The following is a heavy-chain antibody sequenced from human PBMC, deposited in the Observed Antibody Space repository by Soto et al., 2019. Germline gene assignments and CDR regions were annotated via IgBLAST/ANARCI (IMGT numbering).Heavy chain of an antibody. CDR1: GFTFSSYA. CDR3: AKGYDLIAARGYYYYGMDV. D-gene: IGHD6-6*01. CDR2: ISGSGGST. Sequence: GGSLRLSCAASGFTFSSYAMSWVRQAPGKGLEWVSAISGSGGSTYYADSVKGRFTISRDNSKNTLYLQMNSLRAEDTAVYYCAKGYDLIAARGYYYYGMDVWGQGTTVTVSS. J-gene: IGHJ6*02. V-gene: IGHV3-23*01.